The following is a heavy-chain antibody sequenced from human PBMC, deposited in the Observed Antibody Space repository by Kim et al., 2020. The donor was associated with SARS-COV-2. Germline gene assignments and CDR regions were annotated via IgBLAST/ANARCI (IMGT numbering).Heavy chain of an antibody. D-gene: IGHD3-3*01. CDR3: ARERYDFWSGYSSYGMDV. CDR2: INAGNGNT. Sequence: ASVKVSCKASGYTFTSYAMHWVRQAPGQRLEWMGWINAGNGNTKYSQKFQGRVTITRDTSASTAYMELSSLRSEDTAVYYCARERYDFWSGYSSYGMDVWGQGTTVTVSS. V-gene: IGHV1-3*01. J-gene: IGHJ6*02. CDR1: GYTFTSYA.